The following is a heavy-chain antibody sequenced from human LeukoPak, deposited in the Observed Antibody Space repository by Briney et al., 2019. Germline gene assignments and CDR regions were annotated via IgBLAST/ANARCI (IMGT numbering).Heavy chain of an antibody. CDR1: GGTFSSYA. CDR3: ARAVDDYGDYGSKVHWFDP. J-gene: IGHJ5*02. D-gene: IGHD4-17*01. Sequence: SVKVSCKASGGTFSSYAISWVRQAPGQGLEWMGGITPIFGTANYAQKFQGRVTITTDESTSTAYMELSSLRSEDTAVYYCARAVDDYGDYGSKVHWFDPWGQGTLVTVSS. V-gene: IGHV1-69*05. CDR2: ITPIFGTA.